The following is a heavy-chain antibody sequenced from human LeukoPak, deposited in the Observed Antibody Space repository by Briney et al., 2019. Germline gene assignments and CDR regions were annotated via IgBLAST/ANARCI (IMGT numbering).Heavy chain of an antibody. CDR1: GGSISSYY. Sequence: SETLSLTCPVSGGSISSYYWSWIRQPPGKGLEWIGYIYYSGSTNYNPSLKSRVTISVDTSKNQFSLKLSSVTAADTAVYYCARDSRGMDVWGQGTTVTVSS. J-gene: IGHJ6*02. CDR2: IYYSGST. V-gene: IGHV4-59*01. CDR3: ARDSRGMDV.